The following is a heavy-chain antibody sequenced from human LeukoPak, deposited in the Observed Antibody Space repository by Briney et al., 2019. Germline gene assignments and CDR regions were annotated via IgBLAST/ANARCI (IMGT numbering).Heavy chain of an antibody. D-gene: IGHD3/OR15-3a*01. CDR3: ARDARPFWTTPLFNWFDP. CDR2: IIPILGIA. CDR1: GGTFSSYA. Sequence: SVKVSCKASGGTFSSYAISWVRQAPGQGLEWMGRIIPILGIANYAQKFQGRVTITADKSTSTAYMELSSLRSEDTAVYYCARDARPFWTTPLFNWFDPWGQGTLVTVSS. J-gene: IGHJ5*02. V-gene: IGHV1-69*04.